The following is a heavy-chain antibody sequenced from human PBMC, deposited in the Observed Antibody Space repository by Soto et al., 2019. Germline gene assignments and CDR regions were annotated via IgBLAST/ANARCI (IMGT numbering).Heavy chain of an antibody. D-gene: IGHD3-3*01. J-gene: IGHJ6*02. Sequence: GESLKISCKGSGYSFTSYWISWVRQMPGKGLEWMGRIDPSDSYTNYSPSFQGHVTISADKSISTAYPQWSSLKASDTAMYYCARHGITIFGVVYYGMDVWGQGTTVTVSS. CDR1: GYSFTSYW. V-gene: IGHV5-10-1*01. CDR2: IDPSDSYT. CDR3: ARHGITIFGVVYYGMDV.